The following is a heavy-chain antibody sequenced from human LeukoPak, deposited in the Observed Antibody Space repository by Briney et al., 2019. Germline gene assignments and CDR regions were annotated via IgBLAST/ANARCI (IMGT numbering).Heavy chain of an antibody. CDR2: IRSSRSYI. CDR1: GFTLISYS. CDR3: ARDGIAVAGFDY. D-gene: IGHD6-19*01. J-gene: IGHJ4*02. V-gene: IGHV3-21*01. Sequence: GALRLSRVASGFTLISYSMNWVRPAPGRGRECISCIRSSRSYICDADSVKGRFTISSDNAKNSLYVQMNSLRAEDTAVYYCARDGIAVAGFDYWGQGTLVTVSS.